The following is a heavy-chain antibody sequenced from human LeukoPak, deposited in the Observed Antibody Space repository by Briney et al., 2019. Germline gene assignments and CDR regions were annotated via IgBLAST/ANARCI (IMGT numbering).Heavy chain of an antibody. D-gene: IGHD3-22*01. CDR1: GYTFTGYY. V-gene: IGHV1-2*02. CDR3: ARGGAHYYDSSGRGDY. CDR2: INPNTSGT. Sequence: GASVKVSCKASGYTFTGYYMHWVRQAPGQGLEWMGWINPNTSGTNYAQKFQGRVTITRETSISTAYMELRRLRSDDTAVYYCARGGAHYYDSSGRGDYWGQGTLVTVSS. J-gene: IGHJ4*02.